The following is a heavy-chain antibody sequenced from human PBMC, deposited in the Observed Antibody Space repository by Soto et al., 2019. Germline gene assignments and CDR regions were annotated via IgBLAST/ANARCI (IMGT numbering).Heavy chain of an antibody. Sequence: QVQLQQWGAGLLKPSETLSLTCAVYSGSFSGYYWSWIRQPPGKGLEWIGEINHSGSTNYNPSLKSRVTISVDTSKNQFSLKLSSVTAADTAVYYCASDCSGGSCHDAFDIWGQGTMVTVSS. V-gene: IGHV4-34*01. CDR3: ASDCSGGSCHDAFDI. J-gene: IGHJ3*02. D-gene: IGHD2-15*01. CDR1: SGSFSGYY. CDR2: INHSGST.